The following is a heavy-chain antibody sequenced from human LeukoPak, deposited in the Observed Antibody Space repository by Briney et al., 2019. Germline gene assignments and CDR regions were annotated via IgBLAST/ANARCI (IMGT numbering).Heavy chain of an antibody. D-gene: IGHD5-18*01. Sequence: PGGSLRLSCAASGFTFSNYEMNWVRQAPGKGPEWVSSISYNSGYINYADSVRGRFTISRDNAKNSLYLQMNSLTTEDTAVYYCARGYSAGGYYFDYWGQGTLVTVSS. CDR1: GFTFSNYE. J-gene: IGHJ4*02. V-gene: IGHV3-21*01. CDR2: ISYNSGYI. CDR3: ARGYSAGGYYFDY.